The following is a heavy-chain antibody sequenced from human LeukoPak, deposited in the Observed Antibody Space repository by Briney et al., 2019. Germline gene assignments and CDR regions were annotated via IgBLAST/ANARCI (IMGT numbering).Heavy chain of an antibody. V-gene: IGHV3-74*01. CDR3: ARVVETHFDY. CDR2: INSDGSTT. D-gene: IGHD2-21*01. J-gene: IGHJ4*02. CDR1: GFTFSSYW. Sequence: GGSLRLSCAASGFTFSSYWMHWVRQAPGKGLVWVSSINSDGSTTTYADSVKGRFTISRDNAKNTLYLQMNSLRAEDTAVYYCARVVETHFDYWGQGTLVTGS.